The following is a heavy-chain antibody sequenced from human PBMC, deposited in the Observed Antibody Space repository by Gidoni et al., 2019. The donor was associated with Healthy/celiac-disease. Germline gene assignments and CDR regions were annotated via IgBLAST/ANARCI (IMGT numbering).Heavy chain of an antibody. V-gene: IGHV3-48*03. CDR2: ISSSGSTI. Sequence: EVQLVESGGGLVQPGGSLRLSCAASGFTFSSYEMNWFRQAPGKGLEWVSYISSSGSTIYYADSVKGRFTISRDNAKNSLYLQMNSLRAEDTAVYYCARALDSYGPFDYWGQGTLVTVSS. D-gene: IGHD5-18*01. CDR3: ARALDSYGPFDY. CDR1: GFTFSSYE. J-gene: IGHJ4*02.